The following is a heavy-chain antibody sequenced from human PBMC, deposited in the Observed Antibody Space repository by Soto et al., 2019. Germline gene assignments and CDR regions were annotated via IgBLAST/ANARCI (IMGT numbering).Heavy chain of an antibody. Sequence: EVQLVESGGGLVQPGGSLRLSCAASGFTFSSYWMHWVRQAPGKGLVWVSRINSDGSSKSYADSVKGRFTISRDNAKNALYMQMNRLRAEDTAVYYCARGGSLNRCFDLWGRGTLVTVSS. V-gene: IGHV3-74*01. CDR2: INSDGSSK. CDR3: ARGGSLNRCFDL. D-gene: IGHD2-15*01. J-gene: IGHJ2*01. CDR1: GFTFSSYW.